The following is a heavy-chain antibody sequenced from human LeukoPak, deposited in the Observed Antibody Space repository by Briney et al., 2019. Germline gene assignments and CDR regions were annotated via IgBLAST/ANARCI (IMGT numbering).Heavy chain of an antibody. J-gene: IGHJ4*02. V-gene: IGHV3-7*01. D-gene: IGHD5-24*01. Sequence: GGSLRLSCAASGFTFSSYWMNWVRQAPGKGLEWVANIKQDGSEKYYVDSVKGRFIISRDNAKNSLYLQTNSLTVEDTAVYYCARDMGWQQFDQWGQGTLVTVSS. CDR2: IKQDGSEK. CDR1: GFTFSSYW. CDR3: ARDMGWQQFDQ.